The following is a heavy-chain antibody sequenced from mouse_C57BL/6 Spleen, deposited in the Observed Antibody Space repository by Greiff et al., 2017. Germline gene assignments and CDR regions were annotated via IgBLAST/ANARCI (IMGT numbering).Heavy chain of an antibody. Sequence: QVQLQQSGAELVRPGASVTLSCKASGYTFTDYEMHWVKQTPVHGLEWIGAIDPETVGTAYNQKFKGKAILTADKSSSTAYMELRSLTSEDSAVYYCTSFYYSNGFAYWGQGTLVTVSA. V-gene: IGHV1-15*01. J-gene: IGHJ3*01. CDR1: GYTFTDYE. D-gene: IGHD2-5*01. CDR2: IDPETVGT. CDR3: TSFYYSNGFAY.